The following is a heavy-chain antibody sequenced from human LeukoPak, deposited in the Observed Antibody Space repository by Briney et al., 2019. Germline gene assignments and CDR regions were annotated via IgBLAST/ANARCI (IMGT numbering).Heavy chain of an antibody. J-gene: IGHJ4*02. CDR2: ISGSGGST. D-gene: IGHD3-9*01. Sequence: GGSLRLSCAASGFIFSSYAMSWVRQAPGKGLEWVSAISGSGGSTYYADSVKGRFTISRDNSKNTLYLQMNSLRAEDTAVYYCAKVRYFDWLPLDWGQGTLVTVSS. CDR1: GFIFSSYA. CDR3: AKVRYFDWLPLD. V-gene: IGHV3-23*01.